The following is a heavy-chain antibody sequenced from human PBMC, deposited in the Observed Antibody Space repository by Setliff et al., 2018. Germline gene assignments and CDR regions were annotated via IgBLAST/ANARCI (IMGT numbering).Heavy chain of an antibody. CDR2: IRSKTDGGTT. CDR1: GFTFGDYA. J-gene: IGHJ4*02. D-gene: IGHD3-3*01. CDR3: TRRITIFGVVIKNDY. Sequence: PGGSLRLSCTASGFTFGDYAMSWVRQAPGKGLEWVGFIRSKTDGGTTDYAAPVKGRFTISRDDSKNTLYLQMNSLKTEDTAVYYCTRRITIFGVVIKNDYWGQGTLVTVSS. V-gene: IGHV3-49*04.